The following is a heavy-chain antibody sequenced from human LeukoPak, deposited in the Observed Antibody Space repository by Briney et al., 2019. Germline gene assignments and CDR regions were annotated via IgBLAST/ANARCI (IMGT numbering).Heavy chain of an antibody. V-gene: IGHV3-74*01. J-gene: IGHJ4*02. CDR2: ISGDGSST. CDR1: GSTFSTYW. CDR3: ARALGDI. Sequence: GGSRKLPCAAPGSTFSTYWMHWVRKAPGKGPVWVSRISGDGSSTAYGDSVKGRFTISRDNAKNTLYLQMNGLRVEDTAVYYCARALGDIRGQGTLVTVSS.